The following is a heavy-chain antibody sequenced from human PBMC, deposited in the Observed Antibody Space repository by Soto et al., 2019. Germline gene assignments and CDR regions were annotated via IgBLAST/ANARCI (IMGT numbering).Heavy chain of an antibody. Sequence: GGSLRLSCAASGFTFSSYAMSWVRQAPGKGLEWVSAISGSGGSTYYADSVKGRFTISRDNSKNTLYLQMNCLRAEDTAVYYCAKGEVPYDILTGYLGGLGYWGQGTLVTVSS. V-gene: IGHV3-23*01. CDR2: ISGSGGST. CDR1: GFTFSSYA. CDR3: AKGEVPYDILTGYLGGLGY. D-gene: IGHD3-9*01. J-gene: IGHJ4*02.